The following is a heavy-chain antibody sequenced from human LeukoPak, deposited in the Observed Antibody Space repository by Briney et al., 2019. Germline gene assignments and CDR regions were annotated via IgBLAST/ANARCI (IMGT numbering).Heavy chain of an antibody. Sequence: PGGSLRLSCAASGFTFSSYAMSWVRQAPGKGLEWVSAISGSGGSTYYADSVKGRFTISRDNSKNTLYLQMNSLRAEDTAVYYCARDPNPTYYYDSSGYYYFDYWGQGTLVTVPS. CDR2: ISGSGGST. D-gene: IGHD3-22*01. CDR1: GFTFSSYA. J-gene: IGHJ4*02. CDR3: ARDPNPTYYYDSSGYYYFDY. V-gene: IGHV3-23*01.